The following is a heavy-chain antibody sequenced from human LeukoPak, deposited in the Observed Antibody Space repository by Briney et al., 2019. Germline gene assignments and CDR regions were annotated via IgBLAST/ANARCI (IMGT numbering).Heavy chain of an antibody. CDR1: GFTFSDYY. J-gene: IGHJ4*02. D-gene: IGHD3-22*01. V-gene: IGHV3-11*06. CDR3: ASRSLVGVYYYDSSGPVSDY. CDR2: ISSSSSYI. Sequence: TGGSLRLSCAASGFTFSDYYMSWIRQAPGKGLEWVSSISSSSSYIYYADSVKGRFTISRDNAKNSLYLQMNSLRAEDTAVYYCASRSLVGVYYYDSSGPVSDYWGQGTLVTVSS.